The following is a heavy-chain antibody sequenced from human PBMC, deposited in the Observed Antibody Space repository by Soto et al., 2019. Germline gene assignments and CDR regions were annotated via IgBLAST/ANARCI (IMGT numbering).Heavy chain of an antibody. CDR2: IRGTGDNI. Sequence: EVRLLESGGGLVQPGGSLRLSCAASGITFSRHAMSWVRQAPGKGLEWVSVIRGTGDNIEYADSVRGRFTISRDNPRNMLNLQPDSLRPDDKAVYYRPNAPSDTAALDYWGQGTLVTVSS. J-gene: IGHJ4*02. V-gene: IGHV3-23*01. D-gene: IGHD2-21*02. CDR1: GITFSRHA. CDR3: PNAPSDTAALDY.